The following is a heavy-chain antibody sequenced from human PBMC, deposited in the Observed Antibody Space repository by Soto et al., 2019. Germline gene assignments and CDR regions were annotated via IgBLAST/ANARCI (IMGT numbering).Heavy chain of an antibody. CDR1: GGSISSYF. Sequence: SETLSLTCTVSGGSISSYFWSWIRQPPGKGLEWIGYIYYSGSTNYNPSLKGRVTISVDTSKNQFSLKLSSVTAADTAVYYCARGLWFGELAYAFDIWGQGTMVTVSS. D-gene: IGHD3-10*01. CDR2: IYYSGST. CDR3: ARGLWFGELAYAFDI. J-gene: IGHJ3*02. V-gene: IGHV4-59*08.